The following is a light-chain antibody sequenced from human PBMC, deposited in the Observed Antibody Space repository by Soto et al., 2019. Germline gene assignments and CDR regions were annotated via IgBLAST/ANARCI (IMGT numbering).Light chain of an antibody. V-gene: IGLV2-18*01. CDR3: SLYTSENTYV. CDR1: SSNIGGNS. Sequence: QSVLTQPPSVSAAPGQRVTISCSGSSSNIGGNSVSWYQQLPGTAPKLLIYEARNRPSGVPDRFSGSKSGNTASLIISGLQAADEADYYCSLYTSENTYVFGTGTKVTVL. J-gene: IGLJ1*01. CDR2: EAR.